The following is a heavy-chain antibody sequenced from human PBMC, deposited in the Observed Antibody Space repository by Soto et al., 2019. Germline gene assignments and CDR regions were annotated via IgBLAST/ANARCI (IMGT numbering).Heavy chain of an antibody. J-gene: IGHJ6*02. V-gene: IGHV1-18*01. CDR2: ISGYNGNT. CDR1: GYSFTTYG. CDR3: ARAGPAPYYSYGMDV. Sequence: QVQLVQSRGEVKKPGASVKVSCKTSGYSFTTYGISWVRQAPGQGLEWMGWISGYNGNTNYAQNLQGRVTMTTDTSTSTAYMELRSLRSDDTAVYYCARAGPAPYYSYGMDVWGQGSTVTVSS.